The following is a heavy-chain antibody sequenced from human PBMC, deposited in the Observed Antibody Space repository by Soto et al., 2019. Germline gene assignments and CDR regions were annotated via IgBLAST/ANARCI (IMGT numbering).Heavy chain of an antibody. CDR2: ISYDGSNK. CDR3: ARGGKYCTNGVCYSGWFDP. V-gene: IGHV3-30-3*01. D-gene: IGHD2-8*01. J-gene: IGHJ5*02. Sequence: QVQLVESGGGVVQPGRSLRLSCAASGFTFSSYAMHWVRQAPGKGLEWVAVISYDGSNKYYADSVKGRFTISRDNSKNTLYLQMNSLRAEDTAVYYCARGGKYCTNGVCYSGWFDPWGQGTLVTVSS. CDR1: GFTFSSYA.